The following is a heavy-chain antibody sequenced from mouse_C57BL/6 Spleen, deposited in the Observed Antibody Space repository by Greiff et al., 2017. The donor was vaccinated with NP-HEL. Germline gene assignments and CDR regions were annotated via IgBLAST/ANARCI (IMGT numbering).Heavy chain of an antibody. Sequence: DVKLVESGAELVRPGASVKLSCTASGFNIKDYYMHWVKQRPEQGLEWIGRIDPEDGDTEYAPKFQGKATMTADTSSNTAYLQLSSLTSEDTAVYYCTTEDYGSSYFDYWGQGTTLTVSS. D-gene: IGHD1-1*01. J-gene: IGHJ2*01. V-gene: IGHV14-1*01. CDR2: IDPEDGDT. CDR3: TTEDYGSSYFDY. CDR1: GFNIKDYY.